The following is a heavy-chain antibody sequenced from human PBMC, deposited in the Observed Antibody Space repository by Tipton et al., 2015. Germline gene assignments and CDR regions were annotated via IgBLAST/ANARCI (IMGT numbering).Heavy chain of an antibody. J-gene: IGHJ5*02. V-gene: IGHV4-59*01. CDR3: ARVPYRGGVIDP. Sequence: LRLSCSVSSDSISKYYWSWIRQPPGKELEWIGYIQYSGSTNYNPSLKSRVTISVDTSKNQFSLKLSSVTAADTAVYYCARVPYRGGVIDPWGQGTLVTVSS. CDR2: IQYSGST. D-gene: IGHD1-26*01. CDR1: SDSISKYY.